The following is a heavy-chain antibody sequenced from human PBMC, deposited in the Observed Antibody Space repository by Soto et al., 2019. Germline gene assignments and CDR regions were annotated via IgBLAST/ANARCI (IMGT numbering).Heavy chain of an antibody. J-gene: IGHJ4*02. CDR3: ARRTVNIRTFYSGLKTHCFDY. Sequence: QLQPQESGPGLVKPSETLSLTCAVSGGSISSSSYYWGWIRQPPGKGLEWIGSIYYSGSTYYTPSLQSRVAISVDTSKNQFSLKLNSVTAADTAVYYCARRTVNIRTFYSGLKTHCFDYWGQGTLVTVSS. V-gene: IGHV4-39*01. CDR1: GGSISSSSYY. CDR2: IYYSGST. D-gene: IGHD6-19*01.